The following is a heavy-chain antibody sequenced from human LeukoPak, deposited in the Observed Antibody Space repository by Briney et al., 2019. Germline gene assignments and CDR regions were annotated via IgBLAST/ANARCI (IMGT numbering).Heavy chain of an antibody. CDR1: GYTFTSYG. CDR2: ISAYNGNT. CDR3: ARDRPKYSGSYQPFDY. Sequence: ASVKVSCKASGYTFTSYGISWVRQAPGQGLEWMGWISAYNGNTNYAQKLQGRVTMTTDTSTSTAYMELRSLRSDDTAVYYCARDRPKYSGSYQPFDYWGQGTLATVSS. D-gene: IGHD1-26*01. V-gene: IGHV1-18*01. J-gene: IGHJ4*02.